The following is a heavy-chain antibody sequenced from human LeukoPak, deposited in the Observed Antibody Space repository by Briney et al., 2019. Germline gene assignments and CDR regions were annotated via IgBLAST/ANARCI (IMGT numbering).Heavy chain of an antibody. CDR2: IYSSGST. J-gene: IGHJ4*02. CDR3: ARGPDTRGYSYYFYY. V-gene: IGHV4-4*07. D-gene: IGHD5-18*01. CDR1: GGSINNYY. Sequence: SETLSLTCTDSGGSINNYYWSWIRQPAGKGLEWIGRIYSSGSTNYSPSLKSRVTMSVDTSKTQFSLRLSSVTAADTAVYYCARGPDTRGYSYYFYYWGQGTLVSVSS.